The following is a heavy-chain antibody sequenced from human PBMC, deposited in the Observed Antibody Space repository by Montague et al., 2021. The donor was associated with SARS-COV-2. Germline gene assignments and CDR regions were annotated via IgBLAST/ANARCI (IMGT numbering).Heavy chain of an antibody. Sequence: SETLSLTCSVSGGSMSSYHWFWIRRPPGKGLEWIGYVSYRGSTNYNLSLKSRVTISLDTSKNRFSLRVTSVTAADTAVYYCARDVRYYYDQWGQGILVTVSS. J-gene: IGHJ4*02. D-gene: IGHD3-10*01. CDR1: GGSMSSYH. V-gene: IGHV4-59*01. CDR2: VSYRGST. CDR3: ARDVRYYYDQ.